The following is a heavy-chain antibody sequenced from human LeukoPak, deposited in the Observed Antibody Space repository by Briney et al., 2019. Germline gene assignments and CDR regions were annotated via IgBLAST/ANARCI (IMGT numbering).Heavy chain of an antibody. CDR3: ARLAYCGGDCYPGSLGAFDI. Sequence: ASVKVSCKASGYTFTSYYMHWVRQAPGQGLEWMGIINPSGGSTSYAQKFQGRVTMTRDMSTSTVYMELSRLSSDDTAVFYCARLAYCGGDCYPGSLGAFDIWGQGTMVTVSS. D-gene: IGHD2-21*02. CDR1: GYTFTSYY. J-gene: IGHJ3*02. V-gene: IGHV1-46*01. CDR2: INPSGGST.